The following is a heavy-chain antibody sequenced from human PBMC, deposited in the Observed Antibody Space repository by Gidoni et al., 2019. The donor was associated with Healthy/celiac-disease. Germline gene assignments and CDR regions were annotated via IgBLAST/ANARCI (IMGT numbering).Heavy chain of an antibody. CDR2: ISYDGSNK. J-gene: IGHJ4*02. CDR3: ARDPVSSSWSYGRFDY. Sequence: QVQLLESGGGVVQPGRFLCISCAASGFPFSSYSMHWVRQAPAKGREWVAVISYDGSNKYYADSVKGRFTISRDNSKNTLYLQMNSLRAEDTAVYYCARDPVSSSWSYGRFDYWGQGTLVTVSS. D-gene: IGHD6-13*01. V-gene: IGHV3-30-3*01. CDR1: GFPFSSYS.